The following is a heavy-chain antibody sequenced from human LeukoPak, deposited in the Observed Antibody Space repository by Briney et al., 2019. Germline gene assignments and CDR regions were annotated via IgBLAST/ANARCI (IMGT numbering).Heavy chain of an antibody. J-gene: IGHJ4*02. CDR1: GFTFSIYA. CDR3: AKDRGYDNNGYRDY. Sequence: GGSLRLSCAASGFTFSIYAMSWVRQAPGKGLEWVSGLSGSGDTTYYADSVKGRFTISRDNSKNTLFLQMSSLRAEDTAVYYCAKDRGYDNNGYRDYWGQGTLVTVSS. D-gene: IGHD3-22*01. V-gene: IGHV3-23*01. CDR2: LSGSGDTT.